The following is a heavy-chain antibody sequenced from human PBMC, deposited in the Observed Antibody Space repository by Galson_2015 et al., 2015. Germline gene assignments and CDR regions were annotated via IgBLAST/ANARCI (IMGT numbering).Heavy chain of an antibody. CDR2: INHSGST. V-gene: IGHV4-34*01. CDR1: GGSFSGYY. Sequence: ETLSLTCAVYGGSFSGYYWSWIRQPPGKGLEWIGEINHSGSTNYDPSLKSRVTISVDTSKNQFSLKLSSVTAADTAVYYCAGRVPPSRGWWFDPWGQGTLVTVSS. D-gene: IGHD1-26*01. J-gene: IGHJ5*02. CDR3: AGRVPPSRGWWFDP.